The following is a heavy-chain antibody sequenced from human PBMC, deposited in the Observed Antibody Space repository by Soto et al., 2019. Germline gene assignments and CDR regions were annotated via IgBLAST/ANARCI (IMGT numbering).Heavy chain of an antibody. J-gene: IGHJ4*02. V-gene: IGHV1-3*01. CDR2: INAGNGNT. D-gene: IGHD5-18*01. Sequence: QVQLVQSGAEVKKPGASVKVSCKASGYTFTSYAMHWVRQAPGQRLEWMGWINAGNGNTKYSQKFQGRVTITRDTSASTAHMEVSSLRSEDTAVYYCARDPGYSYGYNWGQGTLVTVSS. CDR3: ARDPGYSYGYN. CDR1: GYTFTSYA.